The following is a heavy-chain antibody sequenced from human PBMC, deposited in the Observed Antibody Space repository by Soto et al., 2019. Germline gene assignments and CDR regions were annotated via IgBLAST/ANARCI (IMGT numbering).Heavy chain of an antibody. CDR2: ISSSSSFI. Sequence: EVQLVESGGGLVKPGGCLRLSCAASGFTFSSYSMNWVRQAPGKGLEWVSSISSSSSFIYYADSLKGRFTISRDNAKNSLYLQMNSLRAEDTAVYYCARNPYYYDTSGYYYWGQGTLVTVSS. J-gene: IGHJ4*02. CDR3: ARNPYYYDTSGYYY. CDR1: GFTFSSYS. D-gene: IGHD3-22*01. V-gene: IGHV3-21*01.